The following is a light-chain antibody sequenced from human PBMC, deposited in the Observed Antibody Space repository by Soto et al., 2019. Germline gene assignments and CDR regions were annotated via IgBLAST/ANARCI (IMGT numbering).Light chain of an antibody. CDR2: GAS. J-gene: IGKJ5*01. V-gene: IGKV3-20*01. Sequence: PGTLSLSPGERATLYCTASQIVSTAFLAWYQQKPGQAPRLLIYGASNRASDVPERFRGRGSGTDFTLTINELEPEDFAVYYCQQYGNSLLTFGQGTRLEIK. CDR3: QQYGNSLLT. CDR1: QIVSTAF.